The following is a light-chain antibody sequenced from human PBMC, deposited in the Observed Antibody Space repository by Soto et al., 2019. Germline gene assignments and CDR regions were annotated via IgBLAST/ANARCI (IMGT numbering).Light chain of an antibody. V-gene: IGLV2-14*01. CDR1: SSDVGGYNY. Sequence: QSALTQPASVSGSPGQSITISCTGTSSDVGGYNYVSWYQQPPGKAPKLMIYEVSNRPSGVSNRFSGSKSGNTASLTISGLQAEDEADYYCISFTSSSTFVFGTGTELTVL. CDR2: EVS. J-gene: IGLJ1*01. CDR3: ISFTSSSTFV.